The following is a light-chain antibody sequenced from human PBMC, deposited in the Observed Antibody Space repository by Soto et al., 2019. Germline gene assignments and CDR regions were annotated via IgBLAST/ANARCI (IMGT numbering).Light chain of an antibody. CDR2: EGS. Sequence: QSVRTQPASVSVSPGQSITISCTGTRSDVGRYNLVSWYQQHPGKAPKLMIFEGSKRPSGVSNRFSGSKSGNTASLTISGLKAEDEADYYCCSYAGSSTYVFGTGTQLTVL. V-gene: IGLV2-23*01. J-gene: IGLJ1*01. CDR1: RSDVGRYNL. CDR3: CSYAGSSTYV.